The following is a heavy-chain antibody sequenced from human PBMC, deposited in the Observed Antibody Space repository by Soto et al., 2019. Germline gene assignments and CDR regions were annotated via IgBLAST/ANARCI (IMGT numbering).Heavy chain of an antibody. J-gene: IGHJ4*02. CDR2: ISYDGSNK. V-gene: IGHV3-30*03. CDR1: GFTFSTYG. D-gene: IGHD3-16*01. Sequence: PGGSLRLSCAASGFTFSTYGMHWVRQAPGKGLEWVAVISYDGSNKYYADSVKGRFTISRDNSKNTLYLQMNSLRAEDTAVYYCAVMAPTLSLDYWGQGTLVTV. CDR3: AVMAPTLSLDY.